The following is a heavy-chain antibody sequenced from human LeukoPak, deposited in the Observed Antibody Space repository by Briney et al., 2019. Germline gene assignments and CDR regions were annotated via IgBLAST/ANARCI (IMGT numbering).Heavy chain of an antibody. CDR1: GFTFSSYA. J-gene: IGHJ4*02. Sequence: GGSLRLSCAASGFTFSSYAMHWVRQAPGKGLEWVAVISYDGSNKYYADSVKGRFTISRDNSKDTLYLQMNSLRAEDTAVYYCAREVGSSSWPPRRFDYWGQGTLVTVSS. D-gene: IGHD6-13*01. V-gene: IGHV3-30-3*01. CDR3: AREVGSSSWPPRRFDY. CDR2: ISYDGSNK.